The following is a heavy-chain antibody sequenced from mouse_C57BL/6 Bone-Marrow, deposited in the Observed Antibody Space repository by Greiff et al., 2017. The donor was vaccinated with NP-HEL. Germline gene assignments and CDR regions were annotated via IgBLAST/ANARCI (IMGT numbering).Heavy chain of an antibody. CDR3: ARGGSYYSTFAY. CDR1: GYSIPSGYY. J-gene: IGHJ3*01. D-gene: IGHD2-5*01. CDR2: ISYYGSN. V-gene: IGHV3-6*01. Sequence: LEESGPGLVKPSQSLSLTCSVTGYSIPSGYYWNWIRQFPGNKLEWMGYISYYGSNNYNPSLKNRISITRDTSKNQFFLKLNSVTTEDTATYYCARGGSYYSTFAYWGQGTLVTVSA.